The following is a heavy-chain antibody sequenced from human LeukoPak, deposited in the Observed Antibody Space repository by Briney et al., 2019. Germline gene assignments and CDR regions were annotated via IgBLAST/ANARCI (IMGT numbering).Heavy chain of an antibody. V-gene: IGHV3-72*01. CDR1: GFTLSDHY. J-gene: IGHJ4*02. Sequence: GGSLRLSCAASGFTLSDHYMDWVRQAPGKGLEWVGRTSNKANSYTTDYAASVKGRFIISRDDSKNSLYLQMNSLRAEDTAVYYCARDGYCSGGSCSASDHWGQGTLVTVSS. D-gene: IGHD2-15*01. CDR3: ARDGYCSGGSCSASDH. CDR2: TSNKANSYTT.